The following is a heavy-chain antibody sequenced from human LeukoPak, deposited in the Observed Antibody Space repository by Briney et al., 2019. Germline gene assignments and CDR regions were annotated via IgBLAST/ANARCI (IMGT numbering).Heavy chain of an antibody. CDR1: GFTFSTFA. D-gene: IGHD3-10*01. CDR2: ISSSSSYI. V-gene: IGHV3-21*01. Sequence: PGGSLRLSCAASGFTFSTFAMYWVRQAPGKGLEWVSSISSSSSYIYYADSVKGRFTISRDNAKNSLYLQMNSLRAEDTAVYYCARGGLLWFGELLIDLSELDYWGQGTLVTVSS. CDR3: ARGGLLWFGELLIDLSELDY. J-gene: IGHJ4*02.